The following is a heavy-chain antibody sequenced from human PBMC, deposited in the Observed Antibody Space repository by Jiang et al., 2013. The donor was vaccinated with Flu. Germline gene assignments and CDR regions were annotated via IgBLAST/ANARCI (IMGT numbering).Heavy chain of an antibody. CDR3: ARPGLGYYYDSSGYYGHWYFDL. V-gene: IGHV5-51*01. D-gene: IGHD3-22*01. CDR2: IYPGDSDT. J-gene: IGHJ2*01. CDR1: GYSFTSYW. Sequence: GAEVKKPGESLKISCKGSGYSFTSYWIGWVRQMPGKGLEWMGIIYPGDSDTRYSPSFQGQVTISADKSISTAYLQWSSLKASDTAMYYCARPGLGYYYDSSGYYGHWYFDLWGRGTLVTVSS.